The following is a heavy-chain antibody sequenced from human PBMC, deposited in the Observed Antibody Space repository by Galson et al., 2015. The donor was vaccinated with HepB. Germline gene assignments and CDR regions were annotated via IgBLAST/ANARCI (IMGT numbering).Heavy chain of an antibody. CDR1: GFTFSSYG. V-gene: IGHV3-33*08. J-gene: IGHJ5*02. CDR2: IWYDGSNK. D-gene: IGHD3-16*01. CDR3: ARENMITLGWFDP. Sequence: SLRLSCAASGFTFSSYGMHWVRQAPGKGLEWVAVIWYDGSNKYYADSVKGRFTISRDNSKNTLYLQMNSLRAEDTAVYYCARENMITLGWFDPWGQGTLVTVSS.